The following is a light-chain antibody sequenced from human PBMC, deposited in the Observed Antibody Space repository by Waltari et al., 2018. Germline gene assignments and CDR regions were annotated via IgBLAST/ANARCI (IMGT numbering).Light chain of an antibody. CDR2: GAF. J-gene: IGKJ1*01. CDR3: QQSHSAPRT. V-gene: IGKV1-39*01. Sequence: DIQMTQSPSSLSASVGDRVTITCRASQSITNYLNWYQQKPGEAPKLLIYGAFTLQTGVPSRFSGSGSGTYFTLTISSLQPEDFATYYCQQSHSAPRTFGQGTKLEIK. CDR1: QSITNY.